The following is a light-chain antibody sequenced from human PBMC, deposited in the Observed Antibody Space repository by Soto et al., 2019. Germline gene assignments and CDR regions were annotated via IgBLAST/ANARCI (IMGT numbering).Light chain of an antibody. J-gene: IGKJ2*01. CDR2: AAS. CDR1: QGISSY. CDR3: QQTYSTLMYT. Sequence: DIQMTQSPSSLSASVGDRVTITCRASQGISSYLNWYQQEPGKAPKLLIYAASSLQGGVPSRFSGSGSGTDFTLTISSLQPEDFAVYYCQQTYSTLMYTFGQGTKLEIK. V-gene: IGKV1-39*01.